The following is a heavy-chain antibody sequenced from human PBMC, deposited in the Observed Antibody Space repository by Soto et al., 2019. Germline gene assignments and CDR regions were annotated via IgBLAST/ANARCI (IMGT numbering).Heavy chain of an antibody. J-gene: IGHJ6*02. V-gene: IGHV1-69*06. CDR2: IIPIFGTA. CDR3: AMAYYDFWSGYPRYYYGMDV. Sequence: QVQLVQSGAEVKKPGSSVKVSCKASGGTFSSYAISWVRQAPGQGLEWMGEIIPIFGTANYAQKFQGRVTITADKSTSTAYMELSSLRSEDTAVYYCAMAYYDFWSGYPRYYYGMDVWGQGTTVTVSS. CDR1: GGTFSSYA. D-gene: IGHD3-3*01.